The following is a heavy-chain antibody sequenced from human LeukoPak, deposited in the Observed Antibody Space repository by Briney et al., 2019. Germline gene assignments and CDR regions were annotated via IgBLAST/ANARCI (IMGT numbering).Heavy chain of an antibody. CDR3: ARAYYYDSSGYYYIDY. J-gene: IGHJ4*02. CDR2: MNPNSGNT. Sequence: ASVKVSCKASGYTFTIYDINWVRQATGQGLEWMGWMNPNSGNTNYAQKLQGRVTMTTDTSTSTAYMELRSLRSDDTAVYYCARAYYYDSSGYYYIDYWGQGTLVTVSS. V-gene: IGHV1-18*01. CDR1: GYTFTIYD. D-gene: IGHD3-22*01.